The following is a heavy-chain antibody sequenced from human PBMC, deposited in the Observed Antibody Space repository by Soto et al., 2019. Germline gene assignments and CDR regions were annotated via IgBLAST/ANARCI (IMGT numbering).Heavy chain of an antibody. CDR2: ISYDGSNK. V-gene: IGHV3-30-3*01. J-gene: IGHJ4*02. D-gene: IGHD4-17*01. CDR1: GFTFSSYA. Sequence: QVQLVESGGGVVQPGRSLRLSCAASGFTFSSYAMDWVRQAPGKGLEWVAVISYDGSNKYYADYVKGRFTISRDNSKNTLNLQMNSLRAEDTAVYYCARGVRNDYGDLFDYWGQVTLVTVSS. CDR3: ARGVRNDYGDLFDY.